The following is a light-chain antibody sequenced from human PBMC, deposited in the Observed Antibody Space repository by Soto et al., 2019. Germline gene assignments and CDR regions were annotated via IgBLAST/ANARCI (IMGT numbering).Light chain of an antibody. CDR2: DAS. J-gene: IGKJ5*01. V-gene: IGKV3-11*01. CDR1: QSVSIS. Sequence: EIVWAQSPATLSLSPGERATLSCRASQSVSISLAWYQQKPGQAHRLLIYDASNRATGVRARFSGSGSGTDFTLTVSSLEPEAFALSYCQQRSSWPPEISFGQGTRLEIK. CDR3: QQRSSWPPEIS.